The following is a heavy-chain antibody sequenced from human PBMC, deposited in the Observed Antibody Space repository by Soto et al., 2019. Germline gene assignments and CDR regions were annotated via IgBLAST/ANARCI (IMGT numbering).Heavy chain of an antibody. D-gene: IGHD6-13*01. CDR1: GGSISSSSYY. CDR2: IYYSGST. J-gene: IGHJ6*02. CDR3: ARQEAMVYSSRNLDV. Sequence: SETLSLTCTVSGGSISSSSYYWGWIRQPPGKGLEWIGSIYYSGSTYYNPSLKSGVTISVDTSKNQFSLKLSSVTAADTAVYYCARQEAMVYSSRNLDVWGQGTTVTVSS. V-gene: IGHV4-39*01.